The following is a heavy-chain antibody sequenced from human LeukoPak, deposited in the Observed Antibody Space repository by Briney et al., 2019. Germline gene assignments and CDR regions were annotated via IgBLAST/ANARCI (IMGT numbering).Heavy chain of an antibody. V-gene: IGHV3-7*01. D-gene: IGHD6-13*01. CDR3: ARDPGIAAAGTVGYFDS. CDR1: GFSFSSYW. J-gene: IGHJ4*02. Sequence: GGSLRLSCVASGFSFSSYWMSWVRQTPGKGLEWVANIKQEGSARYYADSVSGRFTISRDNAMNSLYMQMNSLRVEDTAVYYRARDPGIAAAGTVGYFDSWGQGILVTVSS. CDR2: IKQEGSAR.